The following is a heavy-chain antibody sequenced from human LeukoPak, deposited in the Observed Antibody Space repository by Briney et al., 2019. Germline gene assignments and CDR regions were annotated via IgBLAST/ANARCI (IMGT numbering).Heavy chain of an antibody. CDR1: GFTFSSYG. CDR2: IWYDGSNK. V-gene: IGHV3-30*02. Sequence: PGGSLRLSCAASGFTFSSYGMHWVRQAPGKGLEWVAVIWYDGSNKYYADSVKGRFTISRDNSKNTLFLQMNSLRAEDTAVYYCAKGSCSGTSCYSGLDWGQGTLVTVSS. D-gene: IGHD2-2*01. CDR3: AKGSCSGTSCYSGLD. J-gene: IGHJ4*02.